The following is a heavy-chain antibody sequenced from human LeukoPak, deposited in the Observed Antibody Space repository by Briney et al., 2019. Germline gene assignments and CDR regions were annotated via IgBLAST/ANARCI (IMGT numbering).Heavy chain of an antibody. CDR3: ARGPNSYSYYYYMEV. D-gene: IGHD1-1*01. V-gene: IGHV1-8*01. CDR2: MNPNSGNT. Sequence: ASVKVSCKASGYTFTSYDINWVRQATGQGLEWMGWMNPNSGNTGYEQKFQGRVTMTRNTSISTAYMELSSLRSEDTAVYYCARGPNSYSYYYYMEVWGKGNTVTVSS. J-gene: IGHJ6*03. CDR1: GYTFTSYD.